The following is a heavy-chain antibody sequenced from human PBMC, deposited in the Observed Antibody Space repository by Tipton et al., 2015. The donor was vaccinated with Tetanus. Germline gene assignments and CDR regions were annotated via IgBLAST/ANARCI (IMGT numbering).Heavy chain of an antibody. CDR1: GFTFSNYA. CDR3: AKDPSPNIGFDL. J-gene: IGHJ2*01. Sequence: AASGFTFSNYALIWVRQAPGKGLEWVSSITSSGGVAYYADSVKGRFTSSRDNSKNTVYLQMNSLRADDTAIYYCAKDPSPNIGFDLWGRGTLVTVSS. V-gene: IGHV3-23*01. D-gene: IGHD1/OR15-1a*01. CDR2: ITSSGGVA.